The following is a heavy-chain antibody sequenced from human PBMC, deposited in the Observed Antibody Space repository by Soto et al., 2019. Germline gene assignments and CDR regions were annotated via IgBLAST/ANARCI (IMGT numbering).Heavy chain of an antibody. Sequence: PGGSLRLSCAASGFTFSSYGMHWVRQAPGKGLEWVAVISYDGSNKYYADSVKGRFTISRDNSKNTLYLQMNSLRAEDTAVYYCAKGIVATDSFFDYWGQGTLVTVSS. V-gene: IGHV3-30*18. J-gene: IGHJ4*02. CDR2: ISYDGSNK. CDR3: AKGIVATDSFFDY. D-gene: IGHD5-12*01. CDR1: GFTFSSYG.